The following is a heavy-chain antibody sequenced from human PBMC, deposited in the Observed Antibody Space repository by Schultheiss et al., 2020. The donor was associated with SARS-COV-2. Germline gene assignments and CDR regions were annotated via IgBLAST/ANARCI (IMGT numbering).Heavy chain of an antibody. D-gene: IGHD2-2*01. V-gene: IGHV4-34*01. CDR1: GGSFSGYY. CDR2: INHSGST. Sequence: SETLSLTCAVYGGSFSGYYWSWIRQPPGKGLEWIGEINHSGSTNYNPSLKSRVTISVDTSKNQFSLKLSSVTAADTAVYYCARGFVVVPAAGYYYYMDVWGKGTTVTVSS. CDR3: ARGFVVVPAAGYYYYMDV. J-gene: IGHJ6*03.